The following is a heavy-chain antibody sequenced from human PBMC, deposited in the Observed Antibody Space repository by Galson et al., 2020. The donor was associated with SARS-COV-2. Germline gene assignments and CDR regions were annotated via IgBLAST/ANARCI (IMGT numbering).Heavy chain of an antibody. CDR2: IYTSGST. CDR1: GGSISSYY. CDR3: ARAGYIAAAGTGRWYFDL. J-gene: IGHJ2*01. Sequence: SETLSLTCTVSGGSISSYYWSWIRQPAGKGLEWIGRIYTSGSTNYNPSLKSRVTMSVDTSKNQFSLKLSSVTAADTAVYYCARAGYIAAAGTGRWYFDLWGRGTLVTVSS. V-gene: IGHV4-4*07. D-gene: IGHD6-13*01.